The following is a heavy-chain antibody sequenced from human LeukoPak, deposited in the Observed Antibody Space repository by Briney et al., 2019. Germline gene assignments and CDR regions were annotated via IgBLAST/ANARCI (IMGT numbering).Heavy chain of an antibody. CDR3: ARGPTGDRIHWFDP. D-gene: IGHD7-27*01. V-gene: IGHV4-59*01. CDR2: ISYSGST. J-gene: IGHJ5*02. Sequence: SETLSLTCTVSGGSISSYYWSWIRQPPGKGLEWIGYISYSGSTNYNSSLKSRITISVDTSKNQFSLKLSSVTAADTAVYYCARGPTGDRIHWFDPWGQGTLVTVSS. CDR1: GGSISSYY.